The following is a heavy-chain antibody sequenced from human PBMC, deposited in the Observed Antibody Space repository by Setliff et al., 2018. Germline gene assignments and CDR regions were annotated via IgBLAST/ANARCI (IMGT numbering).Heavy chain of an antibody. Sequence: GASVKVSCKASGGTFSNYGVSWVRQAPGQGLEWMGGTIPLFGTTDYAQKFHGRVTIITDESTSTAYMELSGLRSDDTAVYYCARTAYYGSGTFPYYYYYYLDVWGKGTTVTVSS. CDR2: TIPLFGTT. V-gene: IGHV1-69*05. CDR1: GGTFSNYG. CDR3: ARTAYYGSGTFPYYYYYYLDV. J-gene: IGHJ6*03. D-gene: IGHD3-10*01.